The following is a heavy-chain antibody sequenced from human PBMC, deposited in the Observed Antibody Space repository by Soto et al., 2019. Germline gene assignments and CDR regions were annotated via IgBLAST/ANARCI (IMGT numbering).Heavy chain of an antibody. Sequence: PSETLSLTCTVFGGSVSDNFWSWVRQPAGKGPEYIGRIHARGSTNYNPSLKSRVTMSVDTSHNQFSLRLSSVTAADTAVYYCARGPSCGGDCFFASWGQGALVTVCS. CDR3: ARGPSCGGDCFFAS. CDR2: IHARGST. J-gene: IGHJ5*01. V-gene: IGHV4-4*07. D-gene: IGHD2-21*02. CDR1: GGSVSDNF.